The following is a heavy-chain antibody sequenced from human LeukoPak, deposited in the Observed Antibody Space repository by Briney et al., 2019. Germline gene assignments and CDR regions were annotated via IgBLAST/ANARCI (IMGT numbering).Heavy chain of an antibody. V-gene: IGHV3-30*18. CDR1: GFTFSSYD. Sequence: GVSLRRSCAASGFTFSSYDMHWVRQAPGKGLEWVAVISYDGNDKHYADSVKGRFTISRDNSKNTLYLQMNSLRVEDTAVYYCAKDQYDYVRGEFDYWGQGTLVTVSS. J-gene: IGHJ4*02. CDR2: ISYDGNDK. D-gene: IGHD3-16*01. CDR3: AKDQYDYVRGEFDY.